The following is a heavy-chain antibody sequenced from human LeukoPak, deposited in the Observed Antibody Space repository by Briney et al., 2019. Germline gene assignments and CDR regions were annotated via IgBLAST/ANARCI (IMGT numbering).Heavy chain of an antibody. Sequence: SETLSLTCTVSGGSISSSSYYWGWIRQPPGKGLEWIGSIYYSGSTYYNPSLKSRVTISVDTSKNQFSLKLSSVTAADTAVYYCARVEKIRYDSSGYKDYYYMDVWGKGTTVTISS. D-gene: IGHD3-22*01. CDR1: GGSISSSSYY. J-gene: IGHJ6*03. V-gene: IGHV4-39*07. CDR2: IYYSGST. CDR3: ARVEKIRYDSSGYKDYYYMDV.